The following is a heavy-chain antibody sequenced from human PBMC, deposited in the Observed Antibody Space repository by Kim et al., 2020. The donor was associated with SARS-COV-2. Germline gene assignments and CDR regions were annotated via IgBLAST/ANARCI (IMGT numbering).Heavy chain of an antibody. CDR3: ARGYDSGVYYYYGMDV. J-gene: IGHJ6*02. CDR2: ISSNGGST. CDR1: GFTFSSYA. V-gene: IGHV3-64*01. Sequence: GGSLRLSCAASGFTFSSYAMHWVRQAPGKGLEYVSAISSNGGSTYYANSVKGRFTISRDNSKNTLYLQMGSLRAEDMAVYYCARGYDSGVYYYYGMDVWGQGTTVTVSS. D-gene: IGHD5-12*01.